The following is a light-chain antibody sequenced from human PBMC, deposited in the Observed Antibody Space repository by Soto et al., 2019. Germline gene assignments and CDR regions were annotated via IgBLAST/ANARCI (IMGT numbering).Light chain of an antibody. CDR2: GAA. J-gene: IGKJ1*01. CDR1: QTISSDY. CDR3: QQYDSSPGT. Sequence: EILLTQSPGTLSLSPGERATLSCRASQTISSDYLAWYQQKPGQAPRLLIFGAATSAADIPDRFSGSGSGTDFTLTISRLEPEDFAVYYCQQYDSSPGTVGQGTKVDIK. V-gene: IGKV3-20*01.